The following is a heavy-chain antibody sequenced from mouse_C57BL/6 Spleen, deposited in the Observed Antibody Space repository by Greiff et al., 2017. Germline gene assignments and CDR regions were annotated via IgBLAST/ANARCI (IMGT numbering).Heavy chain of an antibody. V-gene: IGHV1-42*01. CDR2: INPSTGGT. J-gene: IGHJ3*01. Sequence: DVQLQESGPELVKPGASVKISCKASGYSFTGYYMHWVKQSPEKSLEWIGEINPSTGGTTYNQKFKAKATLTVDKSSSTAYMQLKSLTSEDSAVYYCARLGDYDGGAWFAYWGQGTLVTVSA. CDR1: GYSFTGYY. D-gene: IGHD2-4*01. CDR3: ARLGDYDGGAWFAY.